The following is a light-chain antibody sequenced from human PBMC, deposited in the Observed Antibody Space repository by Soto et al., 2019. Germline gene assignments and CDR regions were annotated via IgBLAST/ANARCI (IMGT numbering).Light chain of an antibody. V-gene: IGLV1-44*01. CDR1: SSNVGINS. CDR2: NTN. Sequence: QSALTQPPSASGTPGQRVAIACSGSSSNVGINSVSWYQRFPGAAPKVLIYNTNQRPSGVPDRFSGSKSGTSASLAISGLQPEDEADYYCAAWDDSLNGPVFGGGTKLTVL. J-gene: IGLJ2*01. CDR3: AAWDDSLNGPV.